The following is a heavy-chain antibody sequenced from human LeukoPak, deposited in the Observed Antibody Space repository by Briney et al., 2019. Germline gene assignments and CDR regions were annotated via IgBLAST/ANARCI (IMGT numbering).Heavy chain of an antibody. CDR2: INPNSGGT. V-gene: IGHV1-2*02. D-gene: IGHD2-2*01. Sequence: ALVKVSCKASGYTFTGYYMHWVRQAPGQGLEWMGWINPNSGGTNYAQKFQGRVTMTRDTSISTAYMELSRLRSDDTAVYYCARGSSTRTRYYYMDVWGKGTTVTVSS. CDR1: GYTFTGYY. CDR3: ARGSSTRTRYYYMDV. J-gene: IGHJ6*03.